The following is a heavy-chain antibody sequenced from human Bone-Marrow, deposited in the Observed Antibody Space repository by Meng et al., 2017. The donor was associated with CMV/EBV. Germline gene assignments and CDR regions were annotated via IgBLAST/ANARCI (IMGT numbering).Heavy chain of an antibody. Sequence: GESLKISCTASGFTFGDYAMSWVRQAPGKGLEWVSSISSSSSYIYYADSVKGRFTISRDNAKNSLYLQMNSLRAEDTAVYYCATFNGWSFFFDYWGQGALVTVSS. D-gene: IGHD1-26*01. CDR3: ATFNGWSFFFDY. CDR2: ISSSSSYI. CDR1: GFTFGDYA. V-gene: IGHV3-21*01. J-gene: IGHJ4*02.